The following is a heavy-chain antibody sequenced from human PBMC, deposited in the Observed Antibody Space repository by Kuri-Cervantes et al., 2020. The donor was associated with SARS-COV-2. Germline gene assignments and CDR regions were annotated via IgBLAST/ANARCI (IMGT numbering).Heavy chain of an antibody. J-gene: IGHJ3*02. V-gene: IGHV4-39*01. CDR3: VTSLPRSGWDGEDAFDI. D-gene: IGHD6-19*01. CDR1: GDSTTSSSYY. CDR2: IYNSGST. Sequence: SETLSLTCTVSGDSTTSSSYYWGWIRQPPGKGLEWIGNIYNSGSTYYNPSLKSRVTISVDTSKKQFSLRLSSVTAADAAVYYCVTSLPRSGWDGEDAFDIWGQGTMVT.